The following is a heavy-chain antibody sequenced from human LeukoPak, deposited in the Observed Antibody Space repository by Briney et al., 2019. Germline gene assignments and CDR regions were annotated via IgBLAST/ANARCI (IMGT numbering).Heavy chain of an antibody. CDR1: GDSVSSNSAA. V-gene: IGHV6-1*01. CDR2: TYYRSKWYN. J-gene: IGHJ5*02. D-gene: IGHD5-12*01. Sequence: SQTLSLTCAISGDSVSSNSAAWNWIRQSPSGGLEWLGRTYYRSKWYNDYAVSVKSRITINPDTSKNQFSLQLNSVTPEDTAVYYCARDWGRGSGYDSGWFDPWGQGTLVTVSS. CDR3: ARDWGRGSGYDSGWFDP.